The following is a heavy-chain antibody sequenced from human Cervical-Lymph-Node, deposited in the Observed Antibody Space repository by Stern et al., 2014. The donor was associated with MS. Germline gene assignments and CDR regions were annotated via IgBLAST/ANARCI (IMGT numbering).Heavy chain of an antibody. D-gene: IGHD2-8*02. CDR3: ASSLVASGH. CDR1: GGTFSTHP. V-gene: IGHV1-69*06. Sequence: VQLMQSGAEVKKPGSSVKVSCKASGGTFSTHPMTWVRQAPGQGLEWMGRSNPFLNTASYALKCQGRITIASDKSTGTTYVEISRLRSDDTAVYYCASSLVASGHWGQGTLVIVS. CDR2: SNPFLNTA. J-gene: IGHJ4*02.